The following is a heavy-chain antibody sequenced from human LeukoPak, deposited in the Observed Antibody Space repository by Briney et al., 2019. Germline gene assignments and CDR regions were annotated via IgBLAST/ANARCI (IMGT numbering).Heavy chain of an antibody. V-gene: IGHV3-21*01. CDR1: GFTFSSYS. D-gene: IGHD3-9*01. CDR3: ARDRRDILTGYYRGNDY. J-gene: IGHJ4*02. Sequence: GSLRLSCAASGFTFSSYSMDWVRQAPGKGLEWVSSISSSSSYIYYADSVKGRFTISRDNAKNSLYLQMNSLRAEDTAVYYCARDRRDILTGYYRGNDYWGQGTLVTVSS. CDR2: ISSSSSYI.